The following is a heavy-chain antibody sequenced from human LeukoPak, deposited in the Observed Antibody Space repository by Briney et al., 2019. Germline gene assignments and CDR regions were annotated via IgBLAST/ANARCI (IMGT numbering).Heavy chain of an antibody. Sequence: GASVKVSCKASGYTFTSYAMHWVRQAPGQRLEWMGWINAGNGNTKYSQKFQGRVTITRDTSASTAYMELSSLRSEDTAVYYCARDAYSGGWFKGVYYYYYGMDVWGQGTTVTVSS. D-gene: IGHD6-19*01. CDR3: ARDAYSGGWFKGVYYYYYGMDV. CDR2: INAGNGNT. V-gene: IGHV1-3*01. J-gene: IGHJ6*02. CDR1: GYTFTSYA.